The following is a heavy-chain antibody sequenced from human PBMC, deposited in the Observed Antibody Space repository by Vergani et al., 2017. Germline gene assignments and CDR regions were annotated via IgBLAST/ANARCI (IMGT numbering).Heavy chain of an antibody. J-gene: IGHJ4*02. CDR2: IRNKAYGGTT. V-gene: IGHV3-49*04. CDR3: SRERGYSFGYSDY. CDR1: GFSFGDYA. Sequence: EVQLVESGGGLVPPGRSLRLSCAASGFSFGDYAMTWVRQAPGKGLEWVAFIRNKAYGGTTEYAASVKGRFTISRDDSKRLAYLQLSGLKTEDTAVYVCSRERGYSFGYSDYWGQGTLVTVSS. D-gene: IGHD5-18*01.